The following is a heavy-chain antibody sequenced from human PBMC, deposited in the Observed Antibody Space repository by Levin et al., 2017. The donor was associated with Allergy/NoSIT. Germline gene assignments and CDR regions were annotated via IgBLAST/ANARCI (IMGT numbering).Heavy chain of an antibody. CDR3: AKGSHLYYFEK. Sequence: GGSLRLSCAASGFTFSDNAMTWVRQTPGKGLEWVSTISGSGDLQYYADFVRGRFTISRDNSKNTLYMRMNSLRPEDTAVYYCAKGSHLYYFEKWGQGTLVTVSS. V-gene: IGHV3-23*01. CDR1: GFTFSDNA. CDR2: ISGSGDLQ. J-gene: IGHJ4*02.